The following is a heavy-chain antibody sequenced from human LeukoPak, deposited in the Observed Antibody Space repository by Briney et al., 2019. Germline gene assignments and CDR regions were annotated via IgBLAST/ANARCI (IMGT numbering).Heavy chain of an antibody. D-gene: IGHD2-2*01. CDR2: IYHSGST. Sequence: SETLSLTCAVSGGSISSGGYSWSWIRQPPGKGLEWIGYIYHSGSTYYNPSLKSRVTISVGRSKNQSSLKLSSVTAADTAVYYCARARGYCSSTSCYPDYWGQGTLVTVSS. J-gene: IGHJ4*02. V-gene: IGHV4-30-2*01. CDR1: GGSISSGGYS. CDR3: ARARGYCSSTSCYPDY.